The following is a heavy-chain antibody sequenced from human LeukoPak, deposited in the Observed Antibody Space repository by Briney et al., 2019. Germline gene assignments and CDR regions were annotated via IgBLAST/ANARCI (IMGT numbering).Heavy chain of an antibody. CDR1: GFTFSSYA. V-gene: IGHV3-23*01. J-gene: IGHJ4*02. D-gene: IGHD2-2*01. Sequence: PGGSLRLSCAASGFTFSSYAMSWVRQAPGKGLEWISAISGSGGSTYYADSVKGRFTISRDNSKNTLYPQMNSLRAEDTAVYYCAKGRGYCSSTSCYEAFDYWGQGTLVTVSS. CDR3: AKGRGYCSSTSCYEAFDY. CDR2: ISGSGGST.